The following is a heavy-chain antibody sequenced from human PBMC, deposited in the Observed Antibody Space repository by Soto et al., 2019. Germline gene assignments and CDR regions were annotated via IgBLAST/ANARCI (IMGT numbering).Heavy chain of an antibody. CDR2: INHSGSA. Sequence: TSETLSLTCAVYSGSFSGYYWSWIRQPPGKGLEWIGEINHSGSANYNPSLKSRATISVDTSKNQFSLRLTSLTAADTAVYYCARDGIDPPRDSWFDPWGQGTQVTVSS. D-gene: IGHD1-1*01. CDR3: ARDGIDPPRDSWFDP. J-gene: IGHJ5*02. CDR1: SGSFSGYY. V-gene: IGHV4-34*01.